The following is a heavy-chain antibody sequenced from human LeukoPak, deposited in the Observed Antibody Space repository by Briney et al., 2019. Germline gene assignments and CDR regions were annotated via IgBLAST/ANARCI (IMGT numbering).Heavy chain of an antibody. CDR2: IYSGGST. Sequence: HSGGSLRLSCAASGFTVSSNYMSWVRQAPGKGLEWVSVIYSGGSTYYADSVKGRFTISRDNSKNTLYLQMNSLRAEDTAVYYCARDPPAGYSYGYVWGQGTLVTVSS. CDR1: GFTVSSNY. CDR3: ARDPPAGYSYGYV. J-gene: IGHJ4*02. D-gene: IGHD5-18*01. V-gene: IGHV3-53*01.